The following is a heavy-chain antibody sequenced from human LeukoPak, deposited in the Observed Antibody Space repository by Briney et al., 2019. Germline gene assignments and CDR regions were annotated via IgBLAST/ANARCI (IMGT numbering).Heavy chain of an antibody. D-gene: IGHD3-10*01. V-gene: IGHV4-59*01. Sequence: SQTLSLTCTVSGVSISSYYWSWIRQPPGKGLEWIGYIYYSGSTNYNPSLKSRVTISVDTSKNQFSLKLSSVTAADTAVYYCASMGMTQEYFDYWGQGTLVTVSS. J-gene: IGHJ4*02. CDR1: GVSISSYY. CDR2: IYYSGST. CDR3: ASMGMTQEYFDY.